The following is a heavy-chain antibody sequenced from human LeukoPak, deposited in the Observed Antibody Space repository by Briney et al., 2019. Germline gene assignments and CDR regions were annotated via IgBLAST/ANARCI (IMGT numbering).Heavy chain of an antibody. J-gene: IGHJ6*02. Sequence: TGKSLRLSCAASGFTFSTYGIHWVRQAPGKRLEWVAVISYDGKNKSYTDSVKGRFTISRDNSKNTLYLQMNSLRVEDTAVYYCARDGAEVNPGWHRKYYYHGMDVWGQGTTVTVSS. CDR3: ARDGAEVNPGWHRKYYYHGMDV. CDR2: ISYDGKNK. V-gene: IGHV3-30*03. D-gene: IGHD2-15*01. CDR1: GFTFSTYG.